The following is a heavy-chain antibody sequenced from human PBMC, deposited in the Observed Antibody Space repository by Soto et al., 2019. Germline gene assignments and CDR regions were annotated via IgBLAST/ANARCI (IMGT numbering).Heavy chain of an antibody. J-gene: IGHJ4*02. D-gene: IGHD1-26*01. CDR3: VRRAGEQLVLPIENYFDF. V-gene: IGHV5-51*01. Sequence: PGESLKISCQASGYTFTNFWSGWVRQMPGKGLEWMAIIYPSDSDIKYSPSFQGQVTISADRSLSTVYLQWNSLRASDTAIYYCVRRAGEQLVLPIENYFDFWGQGTLVTVSS. CDR1: GYTFTNFW. CDR2: IYPSDSDI.